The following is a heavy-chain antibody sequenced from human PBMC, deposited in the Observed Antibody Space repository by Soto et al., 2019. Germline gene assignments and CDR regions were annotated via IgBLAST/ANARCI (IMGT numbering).Heavy chain of an antibody. CDR1: GFTFSTYW. CDR3: ARGGRTYGSYYYAMDV. D-gene: IGHD3-10*01. V-gene: IGHV3-74*01. Sequence: EVQLVESGGGLVQPGGSLRLSCAASGFTFSTYWMHWVRQAPGKGLVWVSRINSDGSSTNYADSVKGRFTISRDNAKKTLFVQISRLGAEDTAVYYCARGGRTYGSYYYAMDVWGQGNTVTVSS. CDR2: INSDGSST. J-gene: IGHJ6*02.